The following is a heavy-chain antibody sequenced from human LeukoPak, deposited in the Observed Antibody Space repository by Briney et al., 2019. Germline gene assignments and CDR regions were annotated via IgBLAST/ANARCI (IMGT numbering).Heavy chain of an antibody. J-gene: IGHJ6*02. CDR3: ARGIPTPLCGGDCYLYYGMDV. CDR1: GGSISSSSYY. D-gene: IGHD2-21*02. Sequence: SETLSLTCTVSGGSISSSSYYWGWIRQPPGKGLEWIGSIYYSGSTYYNPSLKSRVTMSVDTSKNQFSLKLSSVTAADTAVYYCARGIPTPLCGGDCYLYYGMDVWGQGTTVTVSS. CDR2: IYYSGST. V-gene: IGHV4-39*07.